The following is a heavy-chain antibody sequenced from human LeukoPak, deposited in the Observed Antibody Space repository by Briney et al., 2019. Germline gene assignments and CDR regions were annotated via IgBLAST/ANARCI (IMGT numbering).Heavy chain of an antibody. Sequence: ASVKVSCKASGFSFTDYYLHWVRQAPGQGLEWMGWMNPNNGGTKYAQKFQGRATMTRDTSTSTAYMELSSLSSDDTAVYYCARGSFVDVGDNRRASDIWGQGTMVTVSS. CDR2: MNPNNGGT. CDR3: ARGSFVDVGDNRRASDI. V-gene: IGHV1-2*02. J-gene: IGHJ3*02. CDR1: GFSFTDYY. D-gene: IGHD1-14*01.